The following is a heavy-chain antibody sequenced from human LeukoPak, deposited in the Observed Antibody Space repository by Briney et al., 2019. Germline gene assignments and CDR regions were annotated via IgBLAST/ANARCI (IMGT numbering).Heavy chain of an antibody. CDR2: IYYSGNT. CDR1: GGSISDSSYY. J-gene: IGHJ4*02. V-gene: IGHV4-39*02. Sequence: SETLSLTCTVSGGSISDSSYYWGWIRQPPGKGLEWIANIYYSGNTYYSPSLKSRVNISVDASKNHFSLRLSSATAADTAVYYCGRLRRWAVGGSPKYYFDYWGQGTLVTVSS. D-gene: IGHD4-23*01. CDR3: GRLRRWAVGGSPKYYFDY.